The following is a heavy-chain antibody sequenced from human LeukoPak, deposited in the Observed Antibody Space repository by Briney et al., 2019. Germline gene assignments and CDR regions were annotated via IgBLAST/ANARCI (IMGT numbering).Heavy chain of an antibody. D-gene: IGHD6-19*01. CDR3: ARVKREQWLVPSY. V-gene: IGHV1-3*01. Sequence: KFQGRVTITRDTSASTAYMELSSLRTEDTAVYYCARVKREQWLVPSYWGQGTLVTVSS. J-gene: IGHJ4*02.